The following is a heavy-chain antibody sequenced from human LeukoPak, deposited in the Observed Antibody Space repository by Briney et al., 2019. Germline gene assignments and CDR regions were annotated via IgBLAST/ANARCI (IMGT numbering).Heavy chain of an antibody. Sequence: GGSLRLSCAASGFTFSSYGMSWVRQAPGKGLEWVSAISGSGGSTYYADSVKGRFTIPRDNSKNTLYLQMNSLRAEDTAVYYCAKEKGIAVAGTLDYWGQGTLVTVSS. CDR2: ISGSGGST. J-gene: IGHJ4*02. CDR3: AKEKGIAVAGTLDY. CDR1: GFTFSSYG. D-gene: IGHD6-19*01. V-gene: IGHV3-23*01.